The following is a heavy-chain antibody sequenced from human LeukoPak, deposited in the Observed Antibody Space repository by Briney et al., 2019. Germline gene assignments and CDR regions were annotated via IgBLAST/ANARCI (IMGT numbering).Heavy chain of an antibody. CDR2: IYYSGST. D-gene: IGHD6-13*01. V-gene: IGHV4-59*11. Sequence: PSETLSLTCTVSGGSISSHYWSWIRQPPGKGLEWIGYIYYSGSTNYNPSLKSRVTISVDTSQNQFSLKLSSVTAADTAVYYCARVRSSSWINDAFDIWGQGTMVTVSS. CDR1: GGSISSHY. CDR3: ARVRSSSWINDAFDI. J-gene: IGHJ3*02.